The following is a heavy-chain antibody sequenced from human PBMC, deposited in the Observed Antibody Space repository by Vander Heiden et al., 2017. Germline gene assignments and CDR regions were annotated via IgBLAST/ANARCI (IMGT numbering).Heavy chain of an antibody. CDR1: GFTFSSYA. CDR2: ISYDGSNK. D-gene: IGHD4-17*01. Sequence: QVQLVESGGGVVQPGRSLRLSCAASGFTFSSYAMHWVRQAPGKGLERVAVISYDGSNKYYADSVKGRFTISRDNSKNTLYLQMNSLRAEDTAVYYCARDPYGDGYAFDIWGQGTMVTVSS. V-gene: IGHV3-30-3*01. J-gene: IGHJ3*02. CDR3: ARDPYGDGYAFDI.